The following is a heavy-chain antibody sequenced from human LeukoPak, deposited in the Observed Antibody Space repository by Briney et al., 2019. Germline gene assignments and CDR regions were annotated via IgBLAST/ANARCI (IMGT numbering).Heavy chain of an antibody. CDR3: ARDDYLGYCSGGSCYSKADY. Sequence: SETLSLTCAVYGGSFSGYYWSWIRQPPGKGLEWIGEINHSGSTNYNPSLKSRVTISVDTSKNQFSLKLSSVTAADTAVYYCARDDYLGYCSGGSCYSKADYWGQGTLVTVHS. CDR1: GGSFSGYY. D-gene: IGHD2-15*01. V-gene: IGHV4-34*01. CDR2: INHSGST. J-gene: IGHJ4*02.